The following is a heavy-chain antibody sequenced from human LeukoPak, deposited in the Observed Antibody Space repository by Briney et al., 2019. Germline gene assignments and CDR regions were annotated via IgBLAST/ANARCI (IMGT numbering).Heavy chain of an antibody. CDR1: GYTFTSYG. CDR3: ARDHSPQIVVVAFDAFDI. D-gene: IGHD2-2*01. CDR2: ISAYNGNT. V-gene: IGHV1-18*01. Sequence: GASVKVSCKASGYTFTSYGISWVRQAPGQGLEWMGWISAYNGNTNYAQKLQGRVTMTTDTSTSTAYMELRSLRSDDTAVYYCARDHSPQIVVVAFDAFDIWGQGTMVTVSS. J-gene: IGHJ3*02.